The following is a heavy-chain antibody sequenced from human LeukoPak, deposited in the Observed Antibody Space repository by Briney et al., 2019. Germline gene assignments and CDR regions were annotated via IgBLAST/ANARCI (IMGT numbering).Heavy chain of an antibody. Sequence: SETLSLTCTVSGGSITSFYWNWIRQPAGKGLGWIGRIDTSGSTNYNPSLKSRVTMSVDTSKNQFSLRLSSVTAADTAVYYCARGQWELLRYNYIDVWGKGTAVTVSS. CDR3: ARGQWELLRYNYIDV. J-gene: IGHJ6*03. CDR1: GGSITSFY. CDR2: IDTSGST. V-gene: IGHV4-4*07. D-gene: IGHD1-26*01.